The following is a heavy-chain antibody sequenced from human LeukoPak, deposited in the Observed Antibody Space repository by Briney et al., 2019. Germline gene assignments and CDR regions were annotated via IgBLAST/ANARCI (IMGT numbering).Heavy chain of an antibody. V-gene: IGHV3-66*01. J-gene: IGHJ4*02. CDR2: IYSGGST. D-gene: IGHD2-15*01. CDR1: GFTFTSFA. CDR3: ATSVPDVLATLTCDY. Sequence: GGSLRLSFAVSGFTFTSFARDCVRQAPGKGLEWVSVIYSGGSTYSADSVRGRFTISRDNSKNKLYLQMNSLRAEDTAVCYCATSVPDVLATLTCDYGGRGTLVTVSS.